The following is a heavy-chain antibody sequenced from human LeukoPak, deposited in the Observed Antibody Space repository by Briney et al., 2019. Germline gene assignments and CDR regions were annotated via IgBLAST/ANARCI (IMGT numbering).Heavy chain of an antibody. CDR3: ARGRPNYYFDC. D-gene: IGHD4/OR15-4a*01. CDR1: GFTVSSNY. Sequence: GGSLRLSCAASGFTVSSNYMSWVRQAPGKGLEWVPVIYSGGSTHYPDSVKGRFTISRDNSRNTLYLQMNSLRAEDTAVYYCARGRPNYYFDCWGQGTLVTVSS. J-gene: IGHJ4*02. V-gene: IGHV3-66*01. CDR2: IYSGGST.